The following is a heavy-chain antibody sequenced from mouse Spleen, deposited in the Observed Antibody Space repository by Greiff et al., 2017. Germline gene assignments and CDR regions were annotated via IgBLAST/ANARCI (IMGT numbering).Heavy chain of an antibody. CDR2: IWRGGST. D-gene: IGHD1-1*01. J-gene: IGHJ1*03. CDR1: GFSLTSYG. CDR3: AKGDYGSSYGYFDV. Sequence: VMLVESGPGLVQPSQSLSITCTVSGFSLTSYGVHWVRQSPGKGLEWLGVIWRGGSTDYNAAFMSRLSITKDNSKSQVFFKMNSLQADDTAIYYCAKGDYGSSYGYFDVWGTGTTVTVSS. V-gene: IGHV2-5*01.